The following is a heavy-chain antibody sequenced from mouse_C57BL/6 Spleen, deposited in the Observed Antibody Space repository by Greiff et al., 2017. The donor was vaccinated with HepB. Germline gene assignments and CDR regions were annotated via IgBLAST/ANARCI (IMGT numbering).Heavy chain of an antibody. CDR2: ISGGGGNT. D-gene: IGHD2-4*01. CDR3: ARHPYDYGGAWFAY. J-gene: IGHJ3*01. Sequence: DVMLVESGGGLVKPGGSLKLSCAASGFTFSSYTMSWVRQTPEKRLEWVATISGGGGNTYYPDSVKGRFTISRDNAKNTPYLQMSSLRSEDTALYYVARHPYDYGGAWFAYWGQGTLVTVSA. CDR1: GFTFSSYT. V-gene: IGHV5-9*01.